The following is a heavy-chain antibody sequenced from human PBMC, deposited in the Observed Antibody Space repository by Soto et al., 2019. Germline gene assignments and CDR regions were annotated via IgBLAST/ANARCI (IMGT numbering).Heavy chain of an antibody. CDR1: GFTFSAYW. CDR3: ARTGDGHHDFLDY. V-gene: IGHV3-7*01. J-gene: IGHJ4*02. D-gene: IGHD1-1*01. CDR2: INEDGSEY. Sequence: EVHLEESGGGLVQPGGSRRLSCAASGFTFSAYWMNWVRQAPGKGLEWVANINEDGSEYNDVASVKGRFTISRDNAKNSLCLQMNALRVEDTAVYYCARTGDGHHDFLDYWGQGILVSVSS.